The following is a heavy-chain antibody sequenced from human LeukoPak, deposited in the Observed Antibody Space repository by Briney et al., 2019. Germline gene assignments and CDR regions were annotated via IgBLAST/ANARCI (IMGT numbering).Heavy chain of an antibody. Sequence: SETLSLTCSVSGGSISSSDYYWGWIRQPPGKGLEWIGYIYYSGNTYYNPSLKSRITISLDTSKNHFSLKMSSVTAADTAVYYCARRVTSIRGYFDYWGQGTLVTVSS. D-gene: IGHD2-21*02. CDR1: GGSISSSDYY. J-gene: IGHJ4*02. V-gene: IGHV4-30-4*08. CDR3: ARRVTSIRGYFDY. CDR2: IYYSGNT.